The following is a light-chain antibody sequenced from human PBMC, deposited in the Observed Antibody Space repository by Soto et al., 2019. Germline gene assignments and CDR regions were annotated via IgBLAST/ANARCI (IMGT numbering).Light chain of an antibody. CDR1: KGMSTY. V-gene: IGKV1-9*01. CDR3: QQLHSYPYT. J-gene: IGKJ2*01. CDR2: AAA. Sequence: IQLTQSPASLSASVGDRVTIACRASKGMSTYLAWYQQKPGKAPNLLIYAAATLQSGVPSRFSGSGSGTDFTLTISSLQPEDSATYYCQQLHSYPYTFRQGTKLEI.